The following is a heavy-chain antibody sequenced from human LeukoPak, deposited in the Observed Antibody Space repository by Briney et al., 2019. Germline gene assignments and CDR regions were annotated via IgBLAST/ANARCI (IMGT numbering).Heavy chain of an antibody. J-gene: IGHJ6*02. CDR2: IKHSGST. CDR1: GGSFSGYY. CDR3: ARESIMITFGGVIAGYYYYGMDV. D-gene: IGHD3-16*02. V-gene: IGHV4-34*01. Sequence: SETLSLTCAVYGGSFSGYYWSWIRQPPGKGLEWIGEIKHSGSTNYNPSLTSRVTISVDTSKNQFSLKLSSVTAADTAVYYCARESIMITFGGVIAGYYYYGMDVWGQGTTVTVSS.